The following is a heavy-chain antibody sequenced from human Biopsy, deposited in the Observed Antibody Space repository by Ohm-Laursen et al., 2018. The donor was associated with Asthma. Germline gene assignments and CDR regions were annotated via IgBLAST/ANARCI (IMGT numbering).Heavy chain of an antibody. CDR1: GVSIRSYY. J-gene: IGHJ4*02. V-gene: IGHV4-59*01. CDR2: IHYSGNT. CDR3: AGFCSGGNCPDH. D-gene: IGHD2-15*01. Sequence: SETLSLTCTVSGVSIRSYYWTWIRQPPGKGLEWIGNIHYSGNTYSNPSLKSRVTISVDTSKKQISLRLSSMIAADTAVYYCAGFCSGGNCPDHWGQGTLVTVSS.